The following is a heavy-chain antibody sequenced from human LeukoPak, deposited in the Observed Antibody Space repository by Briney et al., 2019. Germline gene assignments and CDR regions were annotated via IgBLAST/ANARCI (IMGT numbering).Heavy chain of an antibody. CDR1: GYSISSGYS. V-gene: IGHV4-38-2*02. J-gene: IGHJ3*02. Sequence: SETLSLTCTVSGYSISSGYSWGWIRQPPGKGLEWIGRIYSSGSTNYSPSLKSRVTISVDTSKNQFSLKLSSVTAADTAVYYCAREGAVGVITLDDAFDIWGQGTMVTVSS. D-gene: IGHD3-16*02. CDR2: IYSSGST. CDR3: AREGAVGVITLDDAFDI.